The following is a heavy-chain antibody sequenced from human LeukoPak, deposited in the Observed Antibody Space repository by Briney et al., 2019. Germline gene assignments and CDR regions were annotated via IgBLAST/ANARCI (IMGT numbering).Heavy chain of an antibody. Sequence: GASVNVSCKASGYTFTIYGITWVRQAPGQGLEWMGWISAYNDNTNYAQKHHGRVTMTTDTSTSKAYMELRSMRSDDTAVYYCAREYGDSSVDYWGQGTLVTVSS. D-gene: IGHD4-17*01. J-gene: IGHJ4*02. V-gene: IGHV1-18*01. CDR2: ISAYNDNT. CDR1: GYTFTIYG. CDR3: AREYGDSSVDY.